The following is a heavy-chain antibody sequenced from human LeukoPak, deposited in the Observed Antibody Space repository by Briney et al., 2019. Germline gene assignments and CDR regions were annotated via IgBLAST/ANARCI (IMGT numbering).Heavy chain of an antibody. CDR3: ASLPGITIFGVVIWNAFDI. V-gene: IGHV3-30*03. J-gene: IGHJ3*02. CDR1: GFTFSSYG. Sequence: GGSLRLSCAASGFTFSSYGMHWVRQAPGKGLEWVAVISYDGSNKYYADSVKGRFTISRDNSKNTLYLQMNSLRAEDTAVYYCASLPGITIFGVVIWNAFDIWGQGTMVTVSS. D-gene: IGHD3-3*01. CDR2: ISYDGSNK.